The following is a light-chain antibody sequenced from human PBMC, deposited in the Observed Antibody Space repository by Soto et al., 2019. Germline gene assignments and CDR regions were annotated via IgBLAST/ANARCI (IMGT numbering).Light chain of an antibody. CDR3: SSYAGSNNFEV. V-gene: IGLV2-8*01. J-gene: IGLJ1*01. CDR2: EVN. CDR1: SSDVGGYNY. Sequence: QSVLTQPPSASGSPGQSVTISCTGTSSDVGGYNYVSWYQQHPGKAPKLMIYEVNKRPSGVPDRFSGSKSSNTASLTVSGLQTEDEADYYCSSYAGSNNFEVFGTGTKLTVL.